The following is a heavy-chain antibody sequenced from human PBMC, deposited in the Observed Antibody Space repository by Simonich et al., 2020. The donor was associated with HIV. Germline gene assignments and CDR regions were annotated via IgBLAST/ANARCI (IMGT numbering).Heavy chain of an antibody. CDR3: ARHHELGMGWFDP. D-gene: IGHD7-27*01. Sequence: QVQLQQWGAGLLKPSETLSLTCAVYGGSFSGYYWSWPRQPPGKGLEWMGEINHVGSTSYNPSLKGRLTSSVDTSKNQFSLRLSSVTAADTAIYYCARHHELGMGWFDPWGQGTLVTVSS. CDR2: INHVGST. CDR1: GGSFSGYY. J-gene: IGHJ5*02. V-gene: IGHV4-34*01.